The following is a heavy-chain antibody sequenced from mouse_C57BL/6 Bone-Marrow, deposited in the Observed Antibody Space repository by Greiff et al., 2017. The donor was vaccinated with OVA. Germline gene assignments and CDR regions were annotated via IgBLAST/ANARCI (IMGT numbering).Heavy chain of an antibody. CDR1: GFTFSSYA. V-gene: IGHV5-9-1*02. CDR3: TREILLLRPLDWYFDV. CDR2: ISSGGDYI. J-gene: IGHJ1*03. Sequence: EVKVVESGEGLVKPGGSLKLSCAASGFTFSSYAMSWVRQTPEKRLEWVAYISSGGDYIYYADTVKGRFTISRDNARNTLYLQMSSLKSEDTAMYYCTREILLLRPLDWYFDVWGTGTTVTVSS. D-gene: IGHD1-1*01.